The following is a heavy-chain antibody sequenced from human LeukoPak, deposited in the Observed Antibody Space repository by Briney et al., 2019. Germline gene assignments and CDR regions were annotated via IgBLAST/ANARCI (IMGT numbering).Heavy chain of an antibody. V-gene: IGHV1-18*01. J-gene: IGHJ6*02. Sequence: GASVKVSCKASGYTFTSYGISWVRQAPGQGLEWMGWISAYNGNTNYAQKLKGRVTMTTDTSTSTAYMELRSLRSDDTAVYYCARGTQLRYFDWLSGYGMDVWGQGTTVTVSS. CDR2: ISAYNGNT. D-gene: IGHD3-9*01. CDR3: ARGTQLRYFDWLSGYGMDV. CDR1: GYTFTSYG.